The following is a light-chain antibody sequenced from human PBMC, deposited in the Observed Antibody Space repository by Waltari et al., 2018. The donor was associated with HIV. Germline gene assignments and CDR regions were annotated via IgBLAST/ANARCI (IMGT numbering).Light chain of an antibody. CDR1: SSDVGGYNS. CDR3: SSYTSSSTKV. CDR2: EVS. V-gene: IGLV2-14*01. J-gene: IGLJ1*01. Sequence: QSALTQPASVSGSPGQSITIPCTGTSSDVGGYNSVSWYQQHPGKAPKLMIYEVSNRPSGVSNRFSGSKSGNTASLTISGLQAEDEADYYCSSYTSSSTKVFGTGTKVTVL.